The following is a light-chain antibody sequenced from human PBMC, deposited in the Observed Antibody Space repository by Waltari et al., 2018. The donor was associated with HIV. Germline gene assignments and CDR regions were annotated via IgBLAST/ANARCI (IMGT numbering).Light chain of an antibody. CDR1: RTVLYDSNNPKH. V-gene: IGKV4-1*01. CDR2: WAS. J-gene: IGKJ4*02. CDR3: HQYYSLPYT. Sequence: DIVMPQSPDSLAVSLGERATINCMSSRTVLYDSNNPKHLAWYQQKPGQPPKVVISWASTRSVGVSDRFIGRGSGTNFSLIINSLQADDLAVYYCHQYYSLPYTFGGGTKVEIK.